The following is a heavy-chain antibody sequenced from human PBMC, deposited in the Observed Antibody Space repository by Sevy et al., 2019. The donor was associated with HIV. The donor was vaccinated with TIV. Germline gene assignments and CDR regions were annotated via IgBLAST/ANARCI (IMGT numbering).Heavy chain of an antibody. D-gene: IGHD3-3*01. J-gene: IGHJ4*02. CDR2: ISYSGGST. CDR3: AKAGGGVVT. CDR1: GFTFSSYG. Sequence: GGSLRLSCAASGFTFSSYGMSWVRQAPGKGLEWVSGISYSGGSTYYAHSVKGRFTISRDNSKNTLYLQMNSLRAEDTAVYYCAKAGGGVVTWGQGTLVTVSS. V-gene: IGHV3-23*01.